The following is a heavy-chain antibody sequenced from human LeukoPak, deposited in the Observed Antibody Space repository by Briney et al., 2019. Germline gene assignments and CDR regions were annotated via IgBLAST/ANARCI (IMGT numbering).Heavy chain of an antibody. CDR1: GYSFTSYW. CDR3: ARQWRRTGTTGKGAFDI. J-gene: IGHJ3*02. V-gene: IGHV5-51*01. D-gene: IGHD1-1*01. CDR2: IYPGDSDT. Sequence: GASLKISCKGSGYSFTSYWIGWVRQMPGKGLEWMGIIYPGDSDTRYSPSFQGQVTISADKSISTAYLQWSSLKASDTAMYYCARQWRRTGTTGKGAFDIWGQGTMVTVSS.